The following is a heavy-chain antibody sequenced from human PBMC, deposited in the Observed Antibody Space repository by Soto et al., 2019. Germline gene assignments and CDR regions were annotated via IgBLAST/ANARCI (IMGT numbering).Heavy chain of an antibody. CDR2: INPKTGDT. J-gene: IGHJ4*02. D-gene: IGHD2-21*02. V-gene: IGHV1-2*02. Sequence: GASVKVSCKPSGYTFVAYYVFWVRQAPGHGLEWMGWINPKTGDTNYAQNFQGRVTMTRDTSISTAYMELSRLTSDDTALYYCARQLAYCGGDCYTEPIDYWGQGTPVTVSS. CDR1: GYTFVAYY. CDR3: ARQLAYCGGDCYTEPIDY.